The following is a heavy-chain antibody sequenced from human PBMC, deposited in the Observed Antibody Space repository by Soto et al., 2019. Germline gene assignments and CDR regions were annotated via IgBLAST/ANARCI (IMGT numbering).Heavy chain of an antibody. D-gene: IGHD3-22*01. CDR1: GYTFTNFG. J-gene: IGHJ4*01. CDR3: ARDYTSSYNYDSTNYGYFDF. CDR2: ISAYNGNT. Sequence: ASVKVSCKASGYTFTNFGISWVRQAPGQGLEWMGWISAYNGNTNYAQEFQGRVTMTTDTSTSTAYMELRSLRSDDTAVYYCARDYTSSYNYDSTNYGYFDFWG. V-gene: IGHV1-18*01.